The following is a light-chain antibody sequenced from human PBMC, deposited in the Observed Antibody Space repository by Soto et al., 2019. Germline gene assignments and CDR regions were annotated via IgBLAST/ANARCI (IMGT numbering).Light chain of an antibody. CDR3: QQSYTFPRT. J-gene: IGKJ2*01. CDR1: QTISIY. V-gene: IGKV1-39*01. CDR2: AAS. Sequence: DIQMTQSPSSLSASVGDRVTITCRASQTISIYLNWYQQKPGKAPDLLIYAASSLQSGVPSRFSGSGSGTDFTLTIGSLQPEDFATYYCQQSYTFPRTFGQGTKLEI.